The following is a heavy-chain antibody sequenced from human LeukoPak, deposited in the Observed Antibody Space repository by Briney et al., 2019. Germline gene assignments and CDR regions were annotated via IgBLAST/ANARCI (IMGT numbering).Heavy chain of an antibody. J-gene: IGHJ6*02. V-gene: IGHV1-69*04. CDR3: ARPEKTYYGPSEAYYYGMDV. D-gene: IGHD3-22*01. Sequence: SVKVSCKASAGTFSSYAISWVRQAPGQGLEWMGRIIPILGIANYAQKFQGRVTITADKSTSTAYMELSSLRSEDTAVYYCARPEKTYYGPSEAYYYGMDVWGQGTTVTVSS. CDR2: IIPILGIA. CDR1: AGTFSSYA.